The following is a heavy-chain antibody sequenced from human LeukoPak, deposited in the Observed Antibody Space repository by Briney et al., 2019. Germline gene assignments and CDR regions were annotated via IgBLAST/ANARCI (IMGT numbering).Heavy chain of an antibody. D-gene: IGHD3-16*01. CDR3: AKDTFSGVDV. J-gene: IGHJ6*04. CDR1: GFTSSSYA. CDR2: ISGSGGSI. Sequence: GGSLRLSSAAPGFTSSSYAISWVRQAPRKGLEWVSVISGSGGSIYYADSVKGRFTISRDNSKNTLHLQMNSLRAEDTAVYYCAKDTFSGVDVRGKGNTVTVSS. V-gene: IGHV3-23*01.